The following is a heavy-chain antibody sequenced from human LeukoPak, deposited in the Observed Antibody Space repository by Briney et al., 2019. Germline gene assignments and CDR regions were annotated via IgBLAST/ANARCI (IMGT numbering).Heavy chain of an antibody. V-gene: IGHV1-69*13. J-gene: IGHJ5*02. D-gene: IGHD6-19*01. CDR2: IIPIFGTA. CDR1: GGTFSSYA. CDR3: ARDRYSRGWSDRYNWFDP. Sequence: SVKVSCKASGGTFSSYAISWVRQAPGQGLEWMGGIIPIFGTANYAQKFQGRVTITADESTGTAYMELSSLRSEDTAVYYCARDRYSRGWSDRYNWFDPWGQGTLVTVSS.